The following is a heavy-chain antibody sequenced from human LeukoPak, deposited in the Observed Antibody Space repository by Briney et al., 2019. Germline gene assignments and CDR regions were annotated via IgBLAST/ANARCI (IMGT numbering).Heavy chain of an antibody. J-gene: IGHJ4*02. V-gene: IGHV5-51*01. CDR1: GYSFTSYC. D-gene: IGHD3-3*01. CDR2: IYPGDSDT. CDR3: ARQSAYDFWSGPYYFDY. Sequence: GESLKISCKGSGYSFTSYCIGWVRQPPGEGLEGMGIIYPGDSDTRYSPSFQGQVTISADKSISTAYLQWSSLKASDTAMYYCARQSAYDFWSGPYYFDYWGQGTLVTVSS.